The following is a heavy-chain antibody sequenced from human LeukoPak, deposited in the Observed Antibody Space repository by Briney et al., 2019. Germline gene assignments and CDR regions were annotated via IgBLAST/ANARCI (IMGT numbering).Heavy chain of an antibody. CDR3: ARGGTVTYAPQGY. CDR1: GFTFSSYS. J-gene: IGHJ4*02. Sequence: PGGSLRLSCAASGFTFSSYSMNWVRQAPGKGLEWVSSISSSSSYIYYADSVKGRFTISRDNAKNSLYLQMNSLRAEDTAVYYCARGGTVTYAPQGYWGQGTLVTVSS. D-gene: IGHD4-17*01. V-gene: IGHV3-21*01. CDR2: ISSSSSYI.